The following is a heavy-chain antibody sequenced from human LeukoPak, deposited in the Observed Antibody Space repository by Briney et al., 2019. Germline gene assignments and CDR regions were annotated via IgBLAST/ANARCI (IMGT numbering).Heavy chain of an antibody. CDR3: AREGRQLVIDY. J-gene: IGHJ4*02. D-gene: IGHD6-13*01. CDR1: GYTFTSYY. CDR2: ITPSGGST. V-gene: IGHV1-46*01. Sequence: ASVKGSCKASGYTFTSYYMHWVPQAPGQGLEWMGIITPSGGSTSYAQKFQGRVTMTRDTSTSTVYMELSSLRSEDTAVYYCAREGRQLVIDYWGQGTLVTVSS.